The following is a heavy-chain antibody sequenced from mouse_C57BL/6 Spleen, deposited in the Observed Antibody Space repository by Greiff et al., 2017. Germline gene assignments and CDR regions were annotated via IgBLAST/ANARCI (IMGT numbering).Heavy chain of an antibody. V-gene: IGHV1-59*01. CDR3: ARSYGSSYDYAMDY. CDR1: GYTFTSYW. CDR2: IDPSDSYT. Sequence: VKLQQPGAELVRPGTSVKLSCKASGYTFTSYWMHWVKQRPGQGLEWIGVIDPSDSYTNYNQKFKGKATLTVDTSSSTAYMQLSSLTSEDSAVYYCARSYGSSYDYAMDYWGQGTSVTVSS. D-gene: IGHD1-1*01. J-gene: IGHJ4*01.